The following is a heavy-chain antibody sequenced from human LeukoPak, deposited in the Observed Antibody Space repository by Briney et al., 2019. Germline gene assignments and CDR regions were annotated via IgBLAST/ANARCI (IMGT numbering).Heavy chain of an antibody. CDR3: ASRTGTTGYHYYMDV. CDR2: ISSSGRTI. Sequence: GGSLRLSCAASDFTFSSHSMNWVRQAPGKGLEWVSYISSSGRTIYYADSVRGRFTISRDNVKNSVDLQMDSLRAEDTAIYYCASRTGTTGYHYYMDVRGKGTTVTVSS. V-gene: IGHV3-48*04. D-gene: IGHD1-7*01. J-gene: IGHJ6*03. CDR1: DFTFSSHS.